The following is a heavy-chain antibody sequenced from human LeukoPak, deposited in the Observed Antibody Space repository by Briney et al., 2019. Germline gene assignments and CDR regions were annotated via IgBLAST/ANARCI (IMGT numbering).Heavy chain of an antibody. CDR1: GYTFTSYG. D-gene: IGHD6-13*01. CDR3: ARDRREYIAAAGPPDFDY. J-gene: IGHJ4*02. CDR2: ISAYNGNT. Sequence: GASVKVSCKASGYTFTSYGISWVRQAPGQGLGWMGWISAYNGNTNYAQKLQGRVTMTTDTSTSTAYMELRSLRSDDTAVYYCARDRREYIAAAGPPDFDYWGQGTLVTVSS. V-gene: IGHV1-18*01.